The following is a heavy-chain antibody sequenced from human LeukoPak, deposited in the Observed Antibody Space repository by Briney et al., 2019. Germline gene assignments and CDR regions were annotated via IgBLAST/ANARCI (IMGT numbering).Heavy chain of an antibody. CDR2: INHSGST. CDR1: AGSFSGYY. CDR3: ARSGTLTGYLY. D-gene: IGHD3-9*01. J-gene: IGHJ4*02. Sequence: KPSETLSLTCAVYAGSFSGYYWSWIRQPPGKGLEWIGEINHSGSTNYNPSLKSRVTISVDTSKNQFSLQLSSVTAADTAVYYCARSGTLTGYLYWGQGTLVTVSS. V-gene: IGHV4-34*01.